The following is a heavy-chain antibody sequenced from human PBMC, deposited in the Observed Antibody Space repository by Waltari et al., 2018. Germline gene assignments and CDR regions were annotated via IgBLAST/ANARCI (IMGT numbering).Heavy chain of an antibody. Sequence: QVQLVQSGAELKKPGSSVKVSCKASGGSFSTYAITWGRQAPGQGLEWQGRIIPMFGTANYAQKIQDRVTIITDESMTTAYMELSSLTSEDTAVYYCARGGLYGQQLLESAFEIWGQGTKVTVSS. CDR1: GGSFSTYA. CDR2: IIPMFGTA. V-gene: IGHV1-69*05. J-gene: IGHJ3*02. CDR3: ARGGLYGQQLLESAFEI. D-gene: IGHD6-13*01.